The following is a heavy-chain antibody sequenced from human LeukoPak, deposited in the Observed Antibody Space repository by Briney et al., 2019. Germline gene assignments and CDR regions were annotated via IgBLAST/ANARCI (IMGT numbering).Heavy chain of an antibody. V-gene: IGHV1-18*01. D-gene: IGHD3-10*01. Sequence: GASVKVSCKASGYTFTSYGISWVRQAPGQGLEWMGWISAYNGNTNYAQKLQGRVTTTTDTSTSTAYMELRSLRSDDTAVYYCARVKYGSGSYSDEYFQHWGQGTLVTVSS. CDR3: ARVKYGSGSYSDEYFQH. CDR2: ISAYNGNT. J-gene: IGHJ1*01. CDR1: GYTFTSYG.